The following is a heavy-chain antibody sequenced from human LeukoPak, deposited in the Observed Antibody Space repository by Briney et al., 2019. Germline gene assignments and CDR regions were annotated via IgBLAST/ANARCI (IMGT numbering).Heavy chain of an antibody. D-gene: IGHD5-18*01. CDR2: INPNSGGT. V-gene: IGHV1-2*02. CDR3: ARAVDTAMVDFDY. Sequence: PGASVKVSCKASGYTFTGYYMHWVRQAPGQGLEWMGWINPNSGGTNYAQKFQGRVTMTRDTSISTAYMELSRLRSDDTAVYYCARAVDTAMVDFDYWGQGTLVTVSS. J-gene: IGHJ4*02. CDR1: GYTFTGYY.